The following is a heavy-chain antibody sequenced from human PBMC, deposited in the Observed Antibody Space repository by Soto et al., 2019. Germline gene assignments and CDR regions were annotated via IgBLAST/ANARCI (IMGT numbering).Heavy chain of an antibody. D-gene: IGHD6-13*01. CDR3: TRISSKEGAGPLYF. Sequence: SGPTLVNPTQTLTLTCTLSGFSLSTSGMCVSWIRQPPGKALEWLARIAWDDDKYYSTSLKTRLTISKDTSKNQVVLTMTNIDPVEIASLYCTRISSKEGAGPLYFWGQGTLVTVSS. J-gene: IGHJ4*02. CDR2: IAWDDDK. CDR1: GFSLSTSGMC. V-gene: IGHV2-70*11.